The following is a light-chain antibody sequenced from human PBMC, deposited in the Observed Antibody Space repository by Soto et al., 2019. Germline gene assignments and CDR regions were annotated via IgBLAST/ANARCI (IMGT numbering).Light chain of an antibody. Sequence: DIQMSQSPSSLSASVGDRVTITCRAAESISRHLNWYQQKPGRAPDLLIYAASTLQNGVPSRFTGSGSGTKFTLTITGLQLEDFATYYCQQDYSTLATFGQGTRLEIK. CDR2: AAS. V-gene: IGKV1-39*01. J-gene: IGKJ5*01. CDR1: ESISRH. CDR3: QQDYSTLAT.